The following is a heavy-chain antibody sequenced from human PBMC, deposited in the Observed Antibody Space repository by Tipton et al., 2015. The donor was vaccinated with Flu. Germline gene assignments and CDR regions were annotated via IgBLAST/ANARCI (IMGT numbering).Heavy chain of an antibody. J-gene: IGHJ4*02. CDR3: SSSPYCSGGSCSPTYFDY. CDR1: GYSISSGYY. D-gene: IGHD2-15*01. CDR2: IYHSGST. Sequence: TLSLTCAVSGYSISSGYYWGWIRQPPGKGLEWIGSIYHSGSTYYNPSLKSRVTISVDTSKNQFSLKLSSVTAADTAVYYCSSSPYCSGGSCSPTYFDYWGQGTLVTVSS. V-gene: IGHV4-38-2*01.